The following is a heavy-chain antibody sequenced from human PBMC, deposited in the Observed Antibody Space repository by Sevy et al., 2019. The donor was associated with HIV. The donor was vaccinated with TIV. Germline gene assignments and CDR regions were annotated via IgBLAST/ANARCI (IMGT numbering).Heavy chain of an antibody. CDR2: IYGGGST. D-gene: IGHD3-3*01. CDR3: ARAITIFGVVIPLGY. V-gene: IGHV3-53*01. CDR1: GFTVSSNY. J-gene: IGHJ4*02. Sequence: GGSLRLSCAASGFTVSSNYMSWVRQAPGKGLEWVAVIYGGGSTYYADSVKGGFTISRDNSKNTLYLQMNSLRAEDTAVYYCARAITIFGVVIPLGYWGQGTLVTVSS.